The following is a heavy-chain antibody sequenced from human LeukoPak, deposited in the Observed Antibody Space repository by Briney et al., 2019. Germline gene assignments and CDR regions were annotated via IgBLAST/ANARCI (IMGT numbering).Heavy chain of an antibody. J-gene: IGHJ4*02. CDR1: GFTLSSYA. Sequence: GGSLRLSCAASGFTLSSYAMSWVRQAPGKGLEWVSAISGSGGSTYYADSVRGRFTISRDNSQNTLYLQMNSLRAEDTAMYYCAKGMRHCDSTSCYSFHPPDYWGQGTLVTVSS. D-gene: IGHD2-2*02. V-gene: IGHV3-23*01. CDR3: AKGMRHCDSTSCYSFHPPDY. CDR2: ISGSGGST.